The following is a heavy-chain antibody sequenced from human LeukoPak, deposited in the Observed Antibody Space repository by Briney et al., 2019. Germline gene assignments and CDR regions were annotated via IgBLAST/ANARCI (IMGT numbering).Heavy chain of an antibody. Sequence: KASETLSLTCAVYGGSFTGYYWSWIRQPPGKGLEWIGEINHSGSTTYNPSLKSRVTISVDASKNQFSLKLTSVTAADTAVYYCARHKTDGTYPLDYWGQGTLVTVSS. CDR2: INHSGST. V-gene: IGHV4-34*01. D-gene: IGHD1-26*01. J-gene: IGHJ4*02. CDR1: GGSFTGYY. CDR3: ARHKTDGTYPLDY.